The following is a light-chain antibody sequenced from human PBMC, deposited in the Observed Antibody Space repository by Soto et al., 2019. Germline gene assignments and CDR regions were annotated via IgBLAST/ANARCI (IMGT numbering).Light chain of an antibody. CDR3: QQYDSSPVT. V-gene: IGKV3-20*01. CDR1: QSVSSSY. Sequence: ENVLTQSPGTLSLSPGERATLSCRASQSVSSSYLTWYQQKPGQAPRLLIYVASSRATDIPDRFSSSGAGTDFTLTISRLEPEDFAVYYCQQYDSSPVTFGQGTMLEIK. CDR2: VAS. J-gene: IGKJ2*01.